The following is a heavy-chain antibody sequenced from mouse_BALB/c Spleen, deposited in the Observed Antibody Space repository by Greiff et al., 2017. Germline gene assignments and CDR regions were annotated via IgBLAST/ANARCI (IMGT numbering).Heavy chain of an antibody. D-gene: IGHD1-1*01. CDR1: GFSLTSYG. V-gene: IGHV2-9*02. CDR2: IWAGGST. CDR3: ARITTVVGYYYAMDY. J-gene: IGHJ4*01. Sequence: VQRVESGPGLVAPSQSLSITCTVSGFSLTSYGVHWVRQPPGKGLEWLGVIWAGGSTNYNSALMSRLSISKDNSKSQVFLKMNSLQTDDTAMYYCARITTVVGYYYAMDYWGQGTSVTVSS.